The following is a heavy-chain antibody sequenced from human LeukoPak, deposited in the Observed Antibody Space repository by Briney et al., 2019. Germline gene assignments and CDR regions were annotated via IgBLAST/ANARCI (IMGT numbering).Heavy chain of an antibody. J-gene: IGHJ4*02. CDR2: ISAYNGNT. CDR3: ARGLHYYDFWSGPHPGRD. D-gene: IGHD3-3*01. Sequence: ASVKVSCKASGYTFTSYGISWVRQAPGQGLEWMGWISAYNGNTNYAQKLQGRVTMTTDTSTSTAYMELRSLRSDDTAVYYCARGLHYYDFWSGPHPGRDWGQGTLVTVSS. V-gene: IGHV1-18*01. CDR1: GYTFTSYG.